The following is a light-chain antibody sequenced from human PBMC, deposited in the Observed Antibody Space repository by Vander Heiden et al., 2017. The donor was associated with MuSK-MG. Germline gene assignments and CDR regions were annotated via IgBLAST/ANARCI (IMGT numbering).Light chain of an antibody. Sequence: DIQLTQSPSFLSAAVGDSVTITCRASQDISRFLAWYQQKPGRAPKLLIYLVSSLQSGVPSRFSGSGSGTEFTLTISSLQPDDFGTYHCQQLKGNPPTFGGGTKLEIK. CDR2: LVS. CDR3: QQLKGNPPT. V-gene: IGKV1-9*01. CDR1: QDISRF. J-gene: IGKJ4*01.